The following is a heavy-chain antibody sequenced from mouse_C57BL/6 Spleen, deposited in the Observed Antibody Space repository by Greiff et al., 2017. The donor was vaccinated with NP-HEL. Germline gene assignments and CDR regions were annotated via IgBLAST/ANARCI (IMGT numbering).Heavy chain of an antibody. D-gene: IGHD1-1*01. CDR2: INPNNGGT. J-gene: IGHJ4*01. Sequence: EVQLQQSGPELVKSGASVKMSCKASGYTFTDYHMHWVKQSHGKSLEWIGYINPNNGGTIYNQKFKGKATLTVNKSSSTAYMELRSLTSEESAVYYCARELRYQGAMDYWNQGTSVTVAS. V-gene: IGHV1-22*01. CDR3: ARELRYQGAMDY. CDR1: GYTFTDYH.